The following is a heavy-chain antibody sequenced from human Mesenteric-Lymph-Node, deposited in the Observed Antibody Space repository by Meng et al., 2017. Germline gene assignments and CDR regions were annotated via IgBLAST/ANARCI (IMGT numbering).Heavy chain of an antibody. CDR3: ARDRYGIVATHFDY. J-gene: IGHJ4*02. V-gene: IGHV4-39*07. CDR1: GGSVSSGSYY. D-gene: IGHD5-12*01. Sequence: GSLRLSCTVSGGSVSSGSYYWSWVRQPPGKGLEWIGSIYYSGSTYSNPSLKSRVTISVDTYKNQFSLKLSYVTAADTAVYYCARDRYGIVATHFDYWGQGTLVTVSS. CDR2: IYYSGST.